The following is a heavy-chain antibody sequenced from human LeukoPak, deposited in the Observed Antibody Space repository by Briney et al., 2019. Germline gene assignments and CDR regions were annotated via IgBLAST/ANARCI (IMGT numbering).Heavy chain of an antibody. D-gene: IGHD2-15*01. CDR1: GFTFSTYW. J-gene: IGHJ4*02. CDR3: ATYCSGGSCSAR. Sequence: PGGSLRLSCVASGFTFSTYWMTWVRQAPGKGLEWVATIKSDGSDKYYVDSVKGRFTISRDNAKNSLFLQMNSLRAEDTAVYYCATYCSGGSCSARWGQGTLVIVSS. V-gene: IGHV3-7*01. CDR2: IKSDGSDK.